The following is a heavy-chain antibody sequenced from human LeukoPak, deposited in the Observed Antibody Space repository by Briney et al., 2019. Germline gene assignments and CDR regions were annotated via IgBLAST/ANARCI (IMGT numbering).Heavy chain of an antibody. V-gene: IGHV3-23*01. CDR2: ISGSGGST. Sequence: PGGSLRLSCAASGFTFSNYAMSWVRQAPGKGLEWVSGISGSGGSTVYADSVQGRFTISRDNSKNTLYLQMYSLRAEDTAVYYCVKDQGSGHGSYTWGSFDYWGLETRVTVSS. CDR1: GFTFSNYA. J-gene: IGHJ4*01. CDR3: VKDQGSGHGSYTWGSFDY. D-gene: IGHD3-10*01.